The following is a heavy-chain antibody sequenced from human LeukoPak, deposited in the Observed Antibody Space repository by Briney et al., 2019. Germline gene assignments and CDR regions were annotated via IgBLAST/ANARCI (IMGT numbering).Heavy chain of an antibody. V-gene: IGHV3-74*01. CDR3: ARNYYGSGSPYYYYGMDV. Sequence: GGSLRLSCADSGFTFGRYWMHWVRQAPGKGLVWVSHITTDGSGTSYADSVKGRFTISRDNSKNTLYLQMNSLRAEDTAVYYCARNYYGSGSPYYYYGMDVWGQGTTVTVSS. CDR1: GFTFGRYW. D-gene: IGHD3-10*01. CDR2: ITTDGSGT. J-gene: IGHJ6*02.